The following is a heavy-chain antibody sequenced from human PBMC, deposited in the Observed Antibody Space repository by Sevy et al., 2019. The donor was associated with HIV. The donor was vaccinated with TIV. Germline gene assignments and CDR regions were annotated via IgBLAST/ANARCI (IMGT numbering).Heavy chain of an antibody. D-gene: IGHD2-8*02. CDR3: ARPGGCIGGGCTVDI. Sequence: ASVKVSCKASGYTFDSSYIHWVRQAPGQGLEWMGRINPKSGGTNFAQQFQGRVTMTRDTTISTAYMELSRLRFDDTADYFGARPGGCIGGGCTVDIWGQGTMVTVSS. CDR1: GYTFDSSY. V-gene: IGHV1-2*06. J-gene: IGHJ3*02. CDR2: INPKSGGT.